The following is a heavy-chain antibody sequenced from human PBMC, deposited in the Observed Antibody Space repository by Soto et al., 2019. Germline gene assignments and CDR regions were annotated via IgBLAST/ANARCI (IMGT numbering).Heavy chain of an antibody. CDR2: MNPINGAT. D-gene: IGHD6-13*01. J-gene: IGHJ6*02. V-gene: IGHV1-8*02. CDR3: GRGPSTREPAGGTPYYYAMDV. Sequence: ASVKVYCRASGYDFTAYDINWVRQASGQGLEWMGWMNPINGATGSARRFQGRVSMTRNTATGTAYLELTSLRSDDSAVYYCGRGPSTREPAGGTPYYYAMDVWGQGTTVTVSS. CDR1: GYDFTAYD.